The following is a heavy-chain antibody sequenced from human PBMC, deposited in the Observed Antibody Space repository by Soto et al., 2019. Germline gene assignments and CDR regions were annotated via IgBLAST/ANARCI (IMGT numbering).Heavy chain of an antibody. D-gene: IGHD6-13*01. Sequence: EVQLLESGGGLVQPGGSLRLSCAASGFTFSSYAMSWVRQAPGKGLEWVSAISGSGGSTYYADSVQGRFNISRDNSKTTLYLQMNSPRAEDTAVYYCAKVGGAARSAYIDYWGQGSLVTVSS. CDR1: GFTFSSYA. CDR3: AKVGGAARSAYIDY. CDR2: ISGSGGST. J-gene: IGHJ4*02. V-gene: IGHV3-23*01.